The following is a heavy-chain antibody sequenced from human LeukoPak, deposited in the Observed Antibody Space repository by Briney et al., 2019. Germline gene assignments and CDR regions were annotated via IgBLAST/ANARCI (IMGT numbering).Heavy chain of an antibody. V-gene: IGHV3-30-3*01. CDR3: ARDEIWYDSSGCLEY. D-gene: IGHD3-22*01. CDR2: ISYDGGNK. J-gene: IGHJ4*02. CDR1: GFTFSSYA. Sequence: GGSLRLSCAASGFTFSSYAMHWVRQAPGKGLEWVAIISYDGGNKYYADSVKGRFTISRDNSKNTLYLQMNSLGAKDTAIYYCARDEIWYDSSGCLEYWGQGALVTVSS.